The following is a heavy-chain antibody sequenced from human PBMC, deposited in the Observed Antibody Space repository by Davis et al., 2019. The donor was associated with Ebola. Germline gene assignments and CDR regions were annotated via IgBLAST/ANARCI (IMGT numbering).Heavy chain of an antibody. Sequence: AASVKVSCKASGYTFTSYAMNWVRQAPGQGLEWMGRINPNSGGTNYAQKFQGRVTMTRDTSISTAYMELSRLRSDDTAVYYCARGRRAQQLKDYWGQGTLVTVSS. D-gene: IGHD6-13*01. CDR3: ARGRRAQQLKDY. J-gene: IGHJ4*02. CDR1: GYTFTSYA. V-gene: IGHV1-2*06. CDR2: INPNSGGT.